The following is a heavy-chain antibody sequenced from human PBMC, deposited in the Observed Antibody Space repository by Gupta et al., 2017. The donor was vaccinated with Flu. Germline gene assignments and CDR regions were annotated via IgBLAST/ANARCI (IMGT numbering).Heavy chain of an antibody. CDR2: IKQDGSES. D-gene: IGHD6-19*01. V-gene: IGHV3-7*01. CDR1: GFLFGNDW. Sequence: EVQLVESGGGLIQPGGSLRLSCVASGFLFGNDWMSWARPAPGKGLEGLGNIKQDGSESHYVDSVKVRFTISRDNSKNTLYLQINTLRTEDTSVYFCARGSGSHWGLGTLVTVSS. CDR3: ARGSGSH. J-gene: IGHJ4*02.